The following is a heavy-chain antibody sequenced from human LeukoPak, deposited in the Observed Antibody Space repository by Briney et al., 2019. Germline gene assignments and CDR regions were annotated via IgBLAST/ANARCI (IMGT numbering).Heavy chain of an antibody. Sequence: SQTLSLTCAISEYSVSSNSAAWNWIRQSPSRGLEWLGRTYYRSKWYYDYAVSVKSRITINPDTSKNQFSLQLKSVTPEDTAVYYCARGPQLVDYSYIDVWGKGTTVTVSS. CDR3: ARGPQLVDYSYIDV. CDR2: TYYRSKWYY. CDR1: EYSVSSNSAA. J-gene: IGHJ6*03. V-gene: IGHV6-1*01. D-gene: IGHD6-13*01.